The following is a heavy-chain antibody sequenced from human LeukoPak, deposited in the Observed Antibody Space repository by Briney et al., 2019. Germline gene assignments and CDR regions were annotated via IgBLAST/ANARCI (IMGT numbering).Heavy chain of an antibody. V-gene: IGHV4-34*01. CDR2: INHSGST. D-gene: IGHD3-9*01. J-gene: IGHJ4*02. CDR1: GGSFSGYY. CDR3: ARGEYDILTGYYLFDY. Sequence: PSETLSPTCAVYGGSFSGYYWSWIRQPPGKGLEWIGEINHSGSTNYNPSLKSRVTISVDTSKNQFSLKLSSVTAADTAVYYCARGEYDILTGYYLFDYWGQGTLVTVSS.